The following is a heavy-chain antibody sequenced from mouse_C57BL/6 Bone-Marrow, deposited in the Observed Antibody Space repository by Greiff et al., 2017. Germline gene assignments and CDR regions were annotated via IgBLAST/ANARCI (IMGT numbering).Heavy chain of an antibody. Sequence: VKLMESGAELVKPGASVKISCKASGYTFTDYYINWVKQRPGQGLEWIGKIGPGSGSTYYNEKFKGQATLTADKSSSTAYMQLSSLTSEDSAVYCWARPYYSKSSWCAYWGQGTLVTVSA. CDR1: GYTFTDYY. CDR2: IGPGSGST. CDR3: ARPYYSKSSWCAY. V-gene: IGHV1-77*01. J-gene: IGHJ3*01. D-gene: IGHD2-5*01.